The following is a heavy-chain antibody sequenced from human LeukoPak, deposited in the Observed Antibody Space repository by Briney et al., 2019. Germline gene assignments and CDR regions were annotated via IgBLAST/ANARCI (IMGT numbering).Heavy chain of an antibody. CDR1: GYTFTGYY. J-gene: IGHJ4*02. V-gene: IGHV1-2*02. Sequence: ASVKVSCKASGYTFTGYYMHWMRQAPGQGLEWMGWINPNSGGTNYAQKFQGRVTMTRETSISTAYMELSRLRSDDTAVYYCARGARITMVRGPPVYWGQGTLVTVSS. D-gene: IGHD3-10*01. CDR3: ARGARITMVRGPPVY. CDR2: INPNSGGT.